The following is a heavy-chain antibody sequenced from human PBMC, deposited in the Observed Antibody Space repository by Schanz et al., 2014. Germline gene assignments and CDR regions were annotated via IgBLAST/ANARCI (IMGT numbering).Heavy chain of an antibody. CDR1: GFNFNNFA. J-gene: IGHJ3*01. V-gene: IGHV3-23*01. CDR3: AIELPGVVAFDV. CDR2: ISGSGGST. D-gene: IGHD7-27*01. Sequence: EVQLLESGGGLVQPGGSLRLSCAASGFNFNNFAMPWVRQAPGKGLEWVIVISGSGGSTYYADSVRGRFTMSRDKSKNEVHVQMSSLRVEDTAVYYCAIELPGVVAFDVWGQGTMVTVSS.